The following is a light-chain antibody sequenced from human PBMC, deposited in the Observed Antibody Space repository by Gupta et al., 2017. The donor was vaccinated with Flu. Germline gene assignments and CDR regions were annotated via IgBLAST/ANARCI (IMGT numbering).Light chain of an antibody. CDR3: CSYVGSSTSV. Sequence: QSALTQPASVSGSPGQSITISCTGTSSDVGSYKLASWYQHPPAKPPNLLNHEGSKRPSGVSHRFSGSKSGNTASLTISGLQAEDEADYYCCSYVGSSTSVFGGGTKLTVL. J-gene: IGLJ2*01. CDR1: SSDVGSYKL. CDR2: EGS. V-gene: IGLV2-23*01.